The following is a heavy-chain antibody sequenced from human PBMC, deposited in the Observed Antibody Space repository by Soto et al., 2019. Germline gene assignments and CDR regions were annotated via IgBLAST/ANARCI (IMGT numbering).Heavy chain of an antibody. CDR3: ATGGKLELPDY. CDR2: IIPIFGTA. D-gene: IGHD1-7*01. Sequence: QVQLVQSGTEVKNPGSSLKVSGKTSGGTFSSYAINWVRQAPGQGLEWMGGIIPIFGTADYAQKFQGRLTITADASTRTAYMELSSLKSEDTAVYYCATGGKLELPDYWGQGTLVTVSS. CDR1: GGTFSSYA. J-gene: IGHJ4*02. V-gene: IGHV1-69*01.